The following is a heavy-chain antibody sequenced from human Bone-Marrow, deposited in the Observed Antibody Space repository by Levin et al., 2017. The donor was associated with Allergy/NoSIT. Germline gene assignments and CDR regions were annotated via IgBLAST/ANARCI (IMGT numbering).Heavy chain of an antibody. Sequence: GESLKISCTSSGFSFGDYALSWVRQAPGKGLEWVSFIRTKTYGGTTAYGASVKGRFTISRDDSRSVAYLQMNSLKTEDTAVYYCTRSAFSNSWSRCWYFDLWGRGTLVTVSS. CDR1: GFSFGDYA. CDR2: IRTKTYGGTT. J-gene: IGHJ2*01. V-gene: IGHV3-49*04. D-gene: IGHD6-13*01. CDR3: TRSAFSNSWSRCWYFDL.